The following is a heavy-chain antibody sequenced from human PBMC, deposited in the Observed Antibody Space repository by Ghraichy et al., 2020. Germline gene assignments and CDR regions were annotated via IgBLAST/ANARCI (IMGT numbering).Heavy chain of an antibody. Sequence: GGSLRLSCVGSGFTLSGYSMNWVRQAPGKGLEWISYITSSSKFISYADSVKGRFTVSRDIAQNALYLQVKSLRDEDTAVYYCARGSRVVRYYYYDGMDVWGQGATFTVSS. CDR2: ITSSSKFI. CDR3: ARGSRVVRYYYYDGMDV. D-gene: IGHD2-21*01. J-gene: IGHJ6*02. CDR1: GFTLSGYS. V-gene: IGHV3-48*02.